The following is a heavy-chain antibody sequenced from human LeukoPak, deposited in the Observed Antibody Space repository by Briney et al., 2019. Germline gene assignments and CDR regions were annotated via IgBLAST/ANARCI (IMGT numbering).Heavy chain of an antibody. D-gene: IGHD3-10*01. CDR3: ARVNYYYGSGSYSYYYGMGV. J-gene: IGHJ6*02. CDR1: GYTFTGCY. CDR2: INPNSGGT. V-gene: IGHV1-2*02. Sequence: GASVRVSCRASGYTFTGCYMHWVRQAPGQGLEWMGWINPNSGGTGCAQKFQGRVTVARDTSIGTAYMELSRLRSDDTAVYYCARVNYYYGSGSYSYYYGMGVWGQGTTVTVSS.